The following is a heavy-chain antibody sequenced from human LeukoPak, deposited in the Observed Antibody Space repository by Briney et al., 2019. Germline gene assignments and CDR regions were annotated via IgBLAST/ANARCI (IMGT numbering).Heavy chain of an antibody. CDR2: ISNDGSNK. D-gene: IGHD1-26*01. CDR3: AKETGRWELE. V-gene: IGHV3-30*18. J-gene: IGHJ4*02. CDR1: GFTFSSYG. Sequence: PRGSLRLSCAASGFTFSSYGIHWVRQAPGKGLEWVAVISNDGSNKYYADSVKGRFTISRDNSKNTLYLQMNSLRAEDTAVYYCAKETGRWELEWGQGTLVTVSS.